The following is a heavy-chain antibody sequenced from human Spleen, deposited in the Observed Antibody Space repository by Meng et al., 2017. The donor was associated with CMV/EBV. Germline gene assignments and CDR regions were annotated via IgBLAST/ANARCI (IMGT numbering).Heavy chain of an antibody. CDR3: AKEGRLRLSSKRANSWFDP. V-gene: IGHV1-2*02. CDR2: INPNSGDT. Sequence: ASVKVSCKASGYSFSNYAISWVRQAPGQGLEWVGWINPNSGDTNFAQKFQGRVTMTRETSISTAYMELSRLTSDDTAVYYCAKEGRLRLSSKRANSWFDPWGQGTLVTVSS. CDR1: GYSFSNYA. J-gene: IGHJ5*02. D-gene: IGHD6-25*01.